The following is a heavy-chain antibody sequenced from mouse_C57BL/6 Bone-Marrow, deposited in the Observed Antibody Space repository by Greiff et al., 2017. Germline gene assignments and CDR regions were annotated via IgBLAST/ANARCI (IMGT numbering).Heavy chain of an antibody. Sequence: VMLVESGPELVKPGASVKISCKASGYAFSSSWMNWVKQRPGKGLEWIGRIYPGDGDTNYNGKFKGKATLTADKSSSTAYMQLSSLTSEDSAVYFCARRGYYGSSPLDYWGQGTTLTVSS. CDR2: IYPGDGDT. V-gene: IGHV1-82*01. D-gene: IGHD1-1*01. CDR3: ARRGYYGSSPLDY. CDR1: GYAFSSSW. J-gene: IGHJ2*01.